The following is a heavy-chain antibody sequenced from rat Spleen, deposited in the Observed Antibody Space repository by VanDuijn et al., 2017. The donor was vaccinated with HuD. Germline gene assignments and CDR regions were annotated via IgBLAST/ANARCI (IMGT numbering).Heavy chain of an antibody. D-gene: IGHD2-2*01. CDR3: ARAGYLRDWYFDF. Sequence: EVQLVESGGGLVQPGRSMKLSCAASGFTFSNYDMAWVRQAPTKGLEWVATISYDGSSTYYRDSVKGRFTISRDYVKNTLYVQMDSLRSEDTATYYCARAGYLRDWYFDFWGPGTMVTVSS. J-gene: IGHJ1*01. CDR2: ISYDGSST. V-gene: IGHV5-29*01. CDR1: GFTFSNYD.